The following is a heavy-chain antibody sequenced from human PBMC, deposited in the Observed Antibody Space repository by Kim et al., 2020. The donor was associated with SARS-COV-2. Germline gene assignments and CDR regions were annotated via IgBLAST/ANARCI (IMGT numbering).Heavy chain of an antibody. CDR1: GFTFSSYG. Sequence: GGSLRLSCAASGFTFSSYGMHWVRQAPGKGLEWVAVISYDGSNKYYADSVKGRFTISRDNAKNTLYLQMNSLRAEDTAVYYCAKDGPFCSGANYDYYYYVDVWGNGTTVTVSS. CDR3: AKDGPFCSGANYDYYYYVDV. CDR2: ISYDGSNK. D-gene: IGHD2-15*01. J-gene: IGHJ6*03. V-gene: IGHV3-30*18.